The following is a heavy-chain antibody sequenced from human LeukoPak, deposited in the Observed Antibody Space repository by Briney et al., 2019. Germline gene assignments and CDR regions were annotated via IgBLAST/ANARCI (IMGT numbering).Heavy chain of an antibody. CDR1: GDSITSSNYY. CDR2: IYYSGST. Sequence: SETLSLTCTVPGDSITSSNYYWGWIRQPPGKGLEWIGSIYYSGSTHYNPSLKSRLTISVDTSRNQFSLKLRTVTAADTAVYYCARNITIFGAIPRGAGWFDPWGQGTLVTVSS. D-gene: IGHD3-3*01. J-gene: IGHJ5*02. CDR3: ARNITIFGAIPRGAGWFDP. V-gene: IGHV4-39*01.